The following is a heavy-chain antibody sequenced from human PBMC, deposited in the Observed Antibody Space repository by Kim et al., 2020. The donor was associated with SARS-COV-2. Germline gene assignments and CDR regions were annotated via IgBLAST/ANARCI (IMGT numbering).Heavy chain of an antibody. Sequence: SETLSLTCTVSGGSISSYYWSWIRQPPGKGLEWIGYIYYSGSTNYNPSLKSRVTISVDTSKNQFSLKLSSVTAADTAVYYCARDYGRGVDYWGQGTLVTVSS. CDR2: IYYSGST. J-gene: IGHJ4*02. V-gene: IGHV4-59*01. CDR1: GGSISSYY. CDR3: ARDYGRGVDY. D-gene: IGHD1-26*01.